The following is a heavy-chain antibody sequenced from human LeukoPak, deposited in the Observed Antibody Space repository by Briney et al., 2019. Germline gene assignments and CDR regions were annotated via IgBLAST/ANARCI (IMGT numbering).Heavy chain of an antibody. CDR1: GYTFTGYY. CDR3: VKNHYHIVHNVMGTAPYY. J-gene: IGHJ4*02. Sequence: ASVKVSCNASGYTFTGYYMHWVRQAPGEGLEWMGTINPTGGSTSYAQKFQGTVTMTRDTSTSTVYMELSSLRSEDTAVYYCVKNHYHIVHNVMGTAPYYWGQGTLVIVSS. CDR2: INPTGGST. V-gene: IGHV1-46*01. D-gene: IGHD7-27*01.